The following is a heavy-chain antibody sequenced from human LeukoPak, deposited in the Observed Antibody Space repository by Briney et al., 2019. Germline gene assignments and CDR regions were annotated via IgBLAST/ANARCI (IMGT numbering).Heavy chain of an antibody. V-gene: IGHV4-39*01. J-gene: IGHJ4*02. CDR3: AGRGIVTGYFDF. CDR1: GDSITNSNFY. CDR2: IFHSGST. D-gene: IGHD3-9*01. Sequence: PSEPLSLTCTVSGDSITNSNFYWGWIRQSPGKGLEWIGSIFHSGSTNYNPSLKSRVTISVDTSKNQSYLRVRSVTAAETALYYCAGRGIVTGYFDFWGRGTLVTVSS.